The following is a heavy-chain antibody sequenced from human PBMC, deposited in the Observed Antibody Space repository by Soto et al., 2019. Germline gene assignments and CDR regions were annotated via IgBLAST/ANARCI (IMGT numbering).Heavy chain of an antibody. J-gene: IGHJ3*02. CDR3: AKNPQVVADTNDAFDI. Sequence: QVQLVESGGGVVQPGRSLRLSCAASGFTFSSYGMHWVRQAPGKGLEWVAVISYDGSNKYYADSVKGRFTISRDNSKNTLYLQMNSLRAEDKAVYYCAKNPQVVADTNDAFDIWGQGTMVTVSS. CDR1: GFTFSSYG. CDR2: ISYDGSNK. V-gene: IGHV3-30*18. D-gene: IGHD2-15*01.